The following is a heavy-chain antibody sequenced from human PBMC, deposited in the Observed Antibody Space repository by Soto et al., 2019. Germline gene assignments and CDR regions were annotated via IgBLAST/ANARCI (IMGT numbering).Heavy chain of an antibody. Sequence: GLSLRLSCVASVFFLRDFGMHWVLPSPVKVLEWVGRIKSKTDGGTTDYAAPVKGRFTISRDDSKNTLYLQMNSLKTEDTAVYYCTTDDNDSGSLGEYWGQGTLVTVSS. V-gene: IGHV3-15*07. CDR1: VFFLRDFG. CDR2: IKSKTDGGTT. CDR3: TTDDNDSGSLGEY. J-gene: IGHJ4*02. D-gene: IGHD1-26*01.